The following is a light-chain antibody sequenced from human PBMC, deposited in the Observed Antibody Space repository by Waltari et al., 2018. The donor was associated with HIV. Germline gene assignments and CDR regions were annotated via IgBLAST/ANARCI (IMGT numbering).Light chain of an antibody. Sequence: VLTQAPSVAVAPGKPATVTGGGKNIARKSVHWYQQKPGQAPVLVIYYDNDRPSGIPERFSGSNSGNTATLTIRRVGDGDEADYYCQVWDSTSDHGLFGGGTKLTVL. CDR1: NIARKS. CDR2: YDN. V-gene: IGLV3-21*04. J-gene: IGLJ2*01. CDR3: QVWDSTSDHGL.